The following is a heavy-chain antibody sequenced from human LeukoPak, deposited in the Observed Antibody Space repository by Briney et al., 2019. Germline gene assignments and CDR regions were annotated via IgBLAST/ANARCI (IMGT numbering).Heavy chain of an antibody. CDR2: IYDSGST. V-gene: IGHV4-30-4*01. Sequence: SSETLSLTCTVSGASIRSGDYYWSWIRQPPGKGLEWIGYIYDSGSTYYNPSLKSRITISVDTSENRFSLKLSSVTATDTAVYYCARDCSGGSCYGAFDIWGQGTMVTVSS. CDR3: ARDCSGGSCYGAFDI. CDR1: GASIRSGDYY. J-gene: IGHJ3*02. D-gene: IGHD2-15*01.